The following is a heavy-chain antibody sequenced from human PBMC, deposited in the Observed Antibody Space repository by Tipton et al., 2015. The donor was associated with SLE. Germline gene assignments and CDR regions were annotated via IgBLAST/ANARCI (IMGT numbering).Heavy chain of an antibody. J-gene: IGHJ2*01. CDR1: GGSISSGGYY. CDR3: ARGTSVGWGWFCDL. D-gene: IGHD2-2*01. V-gene: IGHV4-31*03. Sequence: TLSLTCTVSGGSISSGGYYWTWIRQHPGKGLEWIGYIYYGGSAHYNPSLKSRVTISVDTSKTQFSLNLTSVTAAVTAVYSCARGTSVGWGWFCDLWGRGTLVTVSS. CDR2: IYYGGSA.